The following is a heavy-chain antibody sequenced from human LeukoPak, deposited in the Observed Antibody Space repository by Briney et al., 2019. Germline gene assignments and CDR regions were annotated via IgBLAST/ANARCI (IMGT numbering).Heavy chain of an antibody. V-gene: IGHV1-2*06. Sequence: ASVKVSCKASGYTFTGYYMHWVRQAPGQGLEWKGRINPNSGGTNYAQKFQGRVTMTRDTSISTAYMELSRLRSDDTAVYYCARFRYGDYVDYWGQGTLVTVSS. CDR2: INPNSGGT. CDR3: ARFRYGDYVDY. CDR1: GYTFTGYY. J-gene: IGHJ4*02. D-gene: IGHD4-17*01.